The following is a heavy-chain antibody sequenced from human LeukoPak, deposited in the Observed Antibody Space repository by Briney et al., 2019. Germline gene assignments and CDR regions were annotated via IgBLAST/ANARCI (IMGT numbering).Heavy chain of an antibody. V-gene: IGHV3-21*01. J-gene: IGHJ4*02. CDR3: TKDRPTGSSRVFVVQ. CDR1: GFTFSSYA. CDR2: MSSGSRYI. D-gene: IGHD3-3*01. Sequence: GGSLRLSCAASGFTFSSYAMTWVRQAPGKGLEWASSMSSGSRYIYYADSVRGRFTISRDNAKNSLYLLMNSLRAEDTAVYYWTKDRPTGSSRVFVVQWGQGTLVTVSS.